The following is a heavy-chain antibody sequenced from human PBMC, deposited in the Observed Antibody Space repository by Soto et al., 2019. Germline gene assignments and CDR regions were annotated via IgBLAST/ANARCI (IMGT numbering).Heavy chain of an antibody. CDR2: VSRSGDNT. V-gene: IGHV3-23*01. J-gene: IGHJ5*02. CDR3: AKDFGHYDILIVYPTFSS. Sequence: GGSLRLSCAASGFTFSSYAMSWVRQAPGEGLEWVSAVSRSGDNTYHADSVKGRFTISRDNSKNTLYLQMNSLRVEDTAVYYCAKDFGHYDILIVYPTFSSWAQGTLVTVSS. CDR1: GFTFSSYA. D-gene: IGHD3-9*01.